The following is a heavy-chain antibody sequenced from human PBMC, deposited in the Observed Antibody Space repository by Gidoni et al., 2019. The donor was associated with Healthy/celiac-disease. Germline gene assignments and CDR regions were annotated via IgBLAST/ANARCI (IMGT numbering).Heavy chain of an antibody. CDR3: ASDSRAYCGGDCYGWYFDL. D-gene: IGHD2-21*02. CDR2: INHSGST. CDR1: GGSFSGYY. V-gene: IGHV4-34*01. Sequence: QVQLQQWGAGLLKPSETLSLTCAVYGGSFSGYYWSWIRQPPGKGLEWIGEINHSGSTNYNPSLKSRVTISVDTSKNQFSLKLSSVTAADTAVYYCASDSRAYCGGDCYGWYFDLWGRGTLVTVSS. J-gene: IGHJ2*01.